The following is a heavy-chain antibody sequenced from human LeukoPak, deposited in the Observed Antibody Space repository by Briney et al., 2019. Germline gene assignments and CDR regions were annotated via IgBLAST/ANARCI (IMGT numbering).Heavy chain of an antibody. CDR2: IDTNTGNP. D-gene: IGHD4-11*01. V-gene: IGHV7-4-1*02. CDR1: GYTFISYA. Sequence: ASVKVSCKTSGYTFISYAMNWVRQAPGQGLEWMGWIDTNTGNPTYAQGFTGRFVFSLETSVSTAYLQISSLKAEDTAIYYCARDVTTASFDFWGQGTLVTVSS. J-gene: IGHJ4*02. CDR3: ARDVTTASFDF.